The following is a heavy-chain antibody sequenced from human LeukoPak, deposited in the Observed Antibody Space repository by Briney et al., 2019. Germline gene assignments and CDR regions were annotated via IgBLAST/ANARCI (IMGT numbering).Heavy chain of an antibody. CDR2: IYTSGST. V-gene: IGHV4-61*02. CDR3: ARAPYYDFWSGQYYFDY. J-gene: IGHJ4*02. CDR1: GGSISSGSYY. Sequence: SQTLSLTCTVSGGSISSGSYYWSWIRQPAGKGLEWIGRIYTSGSTNYNPSLKRRVTISVDTSKNQFSLKLSSVTAADTAVYYCARAPYYDFWSGQYYFDYWGQGTLVTVSS. D-gene: IGHD3-3*01.